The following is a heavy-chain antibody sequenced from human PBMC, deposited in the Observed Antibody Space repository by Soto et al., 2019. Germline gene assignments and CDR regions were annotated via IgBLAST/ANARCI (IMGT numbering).Heavy chain of an antibody. CDR3: ARAPGIAIRNDI. J-gene: IGHJ3*02. V-gene: IGHV1-18*01. Sequence: ASVKVSCKASGYTFTDYGNIWVRQAPGQGLEWMGWISGYNGDTNYAQKFQGRVTMTTDTSTSTAYMELRSLRSDDTAVYYCARAPGIAIRNDIWGQGTMVTVSS. CDR1: GYTFTDYG. D-gene: IGHD6-13*01. CDR2: ISGYNGDT.